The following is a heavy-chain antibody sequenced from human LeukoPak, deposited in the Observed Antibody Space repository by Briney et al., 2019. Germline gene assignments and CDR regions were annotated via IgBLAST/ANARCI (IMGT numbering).Heavy chain of an antibody. D-gene: IGHD2-2*01. V-gene: IGHV4-30-4*08. J-gene: IGHJ5*02. Sequence: SETLSLTCAVSGGSISSGDYYWSWIRQPPGKGLEWIGYIYYSGSTYYNPSLKSRVTISVDTSKNQFSLKLSSVTAADTAVYYCARGVTDVPAASFDPWGQGTLVTVSS. CDR3: ARGVTDVPAASFDP. CDR1: GGSISSGDYY. CDR2: IYYSGST.